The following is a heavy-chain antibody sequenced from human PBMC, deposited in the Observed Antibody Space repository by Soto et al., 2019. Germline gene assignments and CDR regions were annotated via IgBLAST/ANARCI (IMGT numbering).Heavy chain of an antibody. Sequence: QLQLQESGSGLVKPSQNLSLTCAVSGGSISSGGYSWSWIRQPPGKGLEWIGYIYHSGSTYYNPSLKSRVTIAVDRSNNQFSLKLSSVTAADSAVYYCAGVRGPYCGGECYPPTPNWFDPWGQGTLVTVSS. CDR2: IYHSGST. D-gene: IGHD2-21*01. CDR1: GGSISSGGYS. V-gene: IGHV4-30-2*01. CDR3: AGVRGPYCGGECYPPTPNWFDP. J-gene: IGHJ5*02.